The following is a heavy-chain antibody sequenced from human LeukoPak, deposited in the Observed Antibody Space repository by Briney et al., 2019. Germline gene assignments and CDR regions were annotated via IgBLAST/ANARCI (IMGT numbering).Heavy chain of an antibody. Sequence: SETLSLTCAVYGGSFSGYYWSWIRQPPGKGLEWIGEINHSGSTNYNPSLKSRVTISVDTSKNQFSLKLSSVTAADTAVYYCARGMDIAGWYFDYWGQGTLVTVSS. CDR2: INHSGST. J-gene: IGHJ4*02. CDR1: GGSFSGYY. CDR3: ARGMDIAGWYFDY. V-gene: IGHV4-34*01. D-gene: IGHD5-12*01.